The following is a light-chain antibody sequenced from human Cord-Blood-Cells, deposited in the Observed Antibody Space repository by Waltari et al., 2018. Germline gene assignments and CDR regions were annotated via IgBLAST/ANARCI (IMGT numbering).Light chain of an antibody. Sequence: QSALTQPPSASGSPGQSVTISCTGTSRDVGGYHYVSWYQQQPGKAPKLMIYEVSKRPPRVPDRLSGSKSGNTASLTVSGLQAEDDADYYCSSYAGSNNLVFGGGTKLTVL. CDR2: EVS. CDR3: SSYAGSNNLV. V-gene: IGLV2-8*01. J-gene: IGLJ2*01. CDR1: SRDVGGYHY.